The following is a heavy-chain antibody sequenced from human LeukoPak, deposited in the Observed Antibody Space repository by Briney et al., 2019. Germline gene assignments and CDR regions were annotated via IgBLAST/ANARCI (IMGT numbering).Heavy chain of an antibody. Sequence: ASVKVSCKASGYTFTDYYMHWVRQAPGQGLEWMEWINPNSGGTNYEQKFQGRVTMTRDTSISTAYMELSRLRSDDTAVYYCARAVAGGEAYYFDYWGQGTLVTVSS. V-gene: IGHV1-2*02. D-gene: IGHD6-19*01. CDR3: ARAVAGGEAYYFDY. CDR2: INPNSGGT. CDR1: GYTFTDYY. J-gene: IGHJ4*02.